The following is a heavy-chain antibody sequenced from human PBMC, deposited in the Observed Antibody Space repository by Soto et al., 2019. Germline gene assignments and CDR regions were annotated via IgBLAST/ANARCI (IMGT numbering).Heavy chain of an antibody. Sequence: GGSLRLSCAASGFTVSSNYMSWVRQAPGKGLEWVSVIYSGGSTYYADSVKGRFTISRDNSKNTLYLQMNSLRAEDTAVYYCARVMSGITGTGEGDDAFDIWGQGTMVTVSS. CDR3: ARVMSGITGTGEGDDAFDI. J-gene: IGHJ3*02. CDR1: GFTVSSNY. V-gene: IGHV3-53*01. CDR2: IYSGGST. D-gene: IGHD1-20*01.